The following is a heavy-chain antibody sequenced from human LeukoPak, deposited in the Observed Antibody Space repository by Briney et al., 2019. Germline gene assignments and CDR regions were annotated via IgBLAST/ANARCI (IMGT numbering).Heavy chain of an antibody. CDR2: IWYDGSNK. Sequence: GRSLRLSCAASGFTFSSYGMHWVRQAPGKGLEWVAVIWYDGSNKYYADSVKGRFTISRDNSKNTLYLQMNSLRAEDTAVYYCARDDSSGYYHLDYWGQGTLVTVSS. CDR1: GFTFSSYG. J-gene: IGHJ4*02. CDR3: ARDDSSGYYHLDY. D-gene: IGHD3-22*01. V-gene: IGHV3-33*01.